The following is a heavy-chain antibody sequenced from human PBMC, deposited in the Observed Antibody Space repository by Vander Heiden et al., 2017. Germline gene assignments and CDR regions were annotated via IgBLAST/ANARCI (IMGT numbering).Heavy chain of an antibody. CDR3: AHAYSSRPGGWYDP. CDR2: IYWEDDK. D-gene: IGHD6-19*01. J-gene: IGHJ5*02. V-gene: IGHV2-5*02. Sequence: QITSKESGPTLVKPTHTLTLTCPFSGFSLSTSGVGVGWIRQPPGKALEWLALIYWEDDKRYSSSLKSRLSITKDTSKNQEVLTVTNMNPVDTATYYCAHAYSSRPGGWYDPWGQGTLVTVSS. CDR1: GFSLSTSGVG.